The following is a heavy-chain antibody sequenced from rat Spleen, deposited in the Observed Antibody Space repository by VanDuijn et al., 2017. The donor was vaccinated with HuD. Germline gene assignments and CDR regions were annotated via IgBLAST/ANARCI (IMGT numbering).Heavy chain of an antibody. CDR3: TRESLPGFNSHWFVY. V-gene: IGHV2-19*01. J-gene: IGHJ3*01. CDR2: IQNGGST. Sequence: QVQLKESGPGLVQPPQTLSLTCTVSEFSLTGNNIHWVRQPPGKGLEWMGRIQNGGSTDYNSALKSRLSISRDTSKSQVFLKMNSLQTEDTATYFCTRESLPGFNSHWFVYWGQGTLVTVSS. D-gene: IGHD1-4*01. CDR1: EFSLTGNN.